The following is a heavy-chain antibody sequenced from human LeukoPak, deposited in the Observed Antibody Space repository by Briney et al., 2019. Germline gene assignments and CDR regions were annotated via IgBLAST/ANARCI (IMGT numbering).Heavy chain of an antibody. D-gene: IGHD5-12*01. V-gene: IGHV3-23*01. CDR1: GFTFTTYA. J-gene: IGHJ4*02. CDR2: ISNTGDST. CDR3: AKDNDPRAYSAYDSYDY. Sequence: PGGPLRLSCAASGFTFTTYAMSWVRQAPGKGLEWVSAISNTGDSTYHADSVKGRFTISRDNSKNTLFLQMNSLRAEDTAVYYCAKDNDPRAYSAYDSYDYWGQGTLVTVSS.